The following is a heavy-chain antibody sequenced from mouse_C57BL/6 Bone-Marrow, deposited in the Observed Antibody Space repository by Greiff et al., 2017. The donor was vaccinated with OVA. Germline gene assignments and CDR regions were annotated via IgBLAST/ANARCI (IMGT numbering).Heavy chain of an antibody. CDR2: ISYDGSN. J-gene: IGHJ2*01. CDR1: GYSITSGYY. Sequence: VQLQQSGPGLVKPSQSLSLTCSVTGYSITSGYYWNWIRQFPGNKLEWMGYISYDGSNNYNPSLKNRISITRDTSKNQFFLKLNYVTTEDTATYYCASVFDYWGQGTTLTVSS. CDR3: ASVFDY. V-gene: IGHV3-6*01.